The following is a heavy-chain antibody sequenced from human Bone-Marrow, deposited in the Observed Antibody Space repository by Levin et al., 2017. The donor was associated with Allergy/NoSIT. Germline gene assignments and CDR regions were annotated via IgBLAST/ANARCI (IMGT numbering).Heavy chain of an antibody. CDR2: MYSGGST. V-gene: IGHV3-53*01. CDR3: ARDSRFQLAGGNYFDY. J-gene: IGHJ4*02. Sequence: GESLKISCAASGFSVTNSYMTWVRQAPGKGLEWVSVMYSGGSTYYADSVKGRFTISRDNSKNTLYLEMDSLRVDDTAVYYCARDSRFQLAGGNYFDYWGPGTLVAVSS. D-gene: IGHD2-15*01. CDR1: GFSVTNSY.